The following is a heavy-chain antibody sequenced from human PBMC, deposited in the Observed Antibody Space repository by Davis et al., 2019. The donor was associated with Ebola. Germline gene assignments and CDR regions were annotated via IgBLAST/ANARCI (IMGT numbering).Heavy chain of an antibody. D-gene: IGHD4-11*01. Sequence: SVKVSCKASGGTFSSYAISWVRQAPGQGLEWMGGIIPIFGTANYAQKFQGRVMITADKSTSTAYMELSSLRSEDTAVYYCARGGSNYPWYYGMDVWGQGTTVTVSS. CDR2: IIPIFGTA. V-gene: IGHV1-69*06. J-gene: IGHJ6*02. CDR3: ARGGSNYPWYYGMDV. CDR1: GGTFSSYA.